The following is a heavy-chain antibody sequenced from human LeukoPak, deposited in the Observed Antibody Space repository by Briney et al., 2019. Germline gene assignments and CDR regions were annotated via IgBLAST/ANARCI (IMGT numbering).Heavy chain of an antibody. J-gene: IGHJ6*02. CDR2: ISYDGSNK. CDR3: ARDQNTAMDFGAAPYYYYYGMDV. V-gene: IGHV3-30-3*01. Sequence: PGGSLRLSCAASGFTFSSYAMHWVRQAPGKGLEWVAVISYDGSNKYYADSVKGRFTISRDNSKNTLYLQMNSLRAEDTAVYYCARDQNTAMDFGAAPYYYYYGMDVWGQGTAVTVSS. D-gene: IGHD5-18*01. CDR1: GFTFSSYA.